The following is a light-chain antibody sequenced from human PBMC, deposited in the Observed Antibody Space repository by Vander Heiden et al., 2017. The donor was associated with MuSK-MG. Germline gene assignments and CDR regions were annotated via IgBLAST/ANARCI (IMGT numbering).Light chain of an antibody. CDR1: SSNLGSNY. J-gene: IGLJ3*02. V-gene: IGLV1-47*03. CDR2: RNN. CDR3: AAWDDSLSGWV. Sequence: QSVLTQPSSASGTPGQRVTISCSGSSSNLGSNYVYWYQQLPGTAPKLLIYRNNQRPSGVPDRFSGSKSGTSASLAISGLWAEDEADYYCAAWDDSLSGWVFGGGTKLTVL.